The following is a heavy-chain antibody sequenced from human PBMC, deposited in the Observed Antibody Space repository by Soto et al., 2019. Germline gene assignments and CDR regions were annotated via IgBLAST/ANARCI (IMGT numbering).Heavy chain of an antibody. V-gene: IGHV4-59*01. D-gene: IGHD1-20*01. J-gene: IGHJ6*02. CDR1: GGSISSYY. CDR3: SRYKSNYYYGMDV. Sequence: QVQLQESGPGLVKPSETLSLTCTVSGGSISSYYWSWIRQPPGKGLEWLGYIYYSGITNYNPSLKSRFTISVYTSKNQFSLKLSSVNAADTAVYYCSRYKSNYYYGMDVWGQGTTVTVS. CDR2: IYYSGIT.